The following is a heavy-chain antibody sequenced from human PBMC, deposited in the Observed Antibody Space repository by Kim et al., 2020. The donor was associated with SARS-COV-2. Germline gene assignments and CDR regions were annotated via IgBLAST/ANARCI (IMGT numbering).Heavy chain of an antibody. D-gene: IGHD3-3*01. Sequence: SETLSLTCAVSGGSISSCSYCWGRHRPRQGQGLEGNINNSCSTNYYPTLKSRLTISIYTSKNQFSLKLSSGTAADTAVYYCARGTMEWLTYYYYYYMVVWGKGNPVTVSS. V-gene: IGHV4-34*01. CDR2: INNSCST. J-gene: IGHJ6*03. CDR1: GGSISSCS. CDR3: ARGTMEWLTYYYYYYMVV.